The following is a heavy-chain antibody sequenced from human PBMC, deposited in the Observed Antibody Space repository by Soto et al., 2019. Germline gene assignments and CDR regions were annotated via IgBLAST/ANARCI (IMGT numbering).Heavy chain of an antibody. CDR3: ARVQYSGYDFKLAFDI. V-gene: IGHV1-3*01. CDR2: IHAGNGYT. J-gene: IGHJ3*02. CDR1: GYTFDNYA. Sequence: QVQLVQSGAQVKKPGASVKVSCKASGYTFDNYALHWVRQAPGRRLEWMGWIHAGNGYTKYSQSFQGRVTITRDTSASTVHMVRSSLRSEVTSVYSVARVQYSGYDFKLAFDIWGEGTIVTVSS. D-gene: IGHD5-12*01.